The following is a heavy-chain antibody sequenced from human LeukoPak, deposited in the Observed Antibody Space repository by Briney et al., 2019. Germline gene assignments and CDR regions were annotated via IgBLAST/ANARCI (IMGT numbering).Heavy chain of an antibody. CDR1: GFTFSDYY. Sequence: GGSLRLSCTASGFTFSDYYMNWVRQAPGKGLEWISYISPKSETKYYADSVKGRFTISRDNAENSLYLQMNSLRAEDTAVYYCARDIGFTVVRGAMLYYYAMDVWGQGTTVIISS. D-gene: IGHD3-10*01. V-gene: IGHV3-11*01. CDR2: ISPKSETK. J-gene: IGHJ6*02. CDR3: ARDIGFTVVRGAMLYYYAMDV.